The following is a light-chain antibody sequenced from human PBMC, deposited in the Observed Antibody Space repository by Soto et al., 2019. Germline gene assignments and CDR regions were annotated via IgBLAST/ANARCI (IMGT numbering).Light chain of an antibody. Sequence: DIVMTQSPDSLAVSLGERATINCKSSPSILSSSNNKNYLAWYQQKPGQPPRLLIYWASTRESGVPDRFSGSGSGTDFTLTITGLQPEDFATYYCQQSYTTPYTFGQGAKLEIK. CDR2: WAS. CDR3: QQSYTTPYT. CDR1: PSILSSSNNKNY. V-gene: IGKV4-1*01. J-gene: IGKJ2*01.